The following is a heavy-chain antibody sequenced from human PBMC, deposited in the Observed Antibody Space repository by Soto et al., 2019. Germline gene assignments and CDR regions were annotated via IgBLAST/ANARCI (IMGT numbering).Heavy chain of an antibody. D-gene: IGHD2-2*01. Sequence: EVQLVESGGGLVQPGGSLRLSCAASGFTFSSYSMNWVRQAPGKGLELVSYISSSGRTIYYADSVKGRFTISRDKAKHSRHLQMNGQRAEDTAVYYCARDSGIVVVPAASDYWGQGTLVTVSS. CDR3: ARDSGIVVVPAASDY. CDR2: ISSSGRTI. J-gene: IGHJ4*02. CDR1: GFTFSSYS. V-gene: IGHV3-48*01.